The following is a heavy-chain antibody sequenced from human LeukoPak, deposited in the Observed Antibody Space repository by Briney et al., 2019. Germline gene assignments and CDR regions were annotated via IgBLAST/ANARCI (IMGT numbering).Heavy chain of an antibody. CDR3: ATTRVAAAKRAEYFQH. CDR1: GFTFSSYA. J-gene: IGHJ1*01. D-gene: IGHD6-13*01. V-gene: IGHV3-23*01. Sequence: GGSLRLSCAASGFTFSSYAMSWVRQAPGKGLEWVSAISGSGGSTYYADSVKGRFTISRDNSKNTLYLQMNSLRAEDTAVYYCATTRVAAAKRAEYFQHWGQGTLVTVSS. CDR2: ISGSGGST.